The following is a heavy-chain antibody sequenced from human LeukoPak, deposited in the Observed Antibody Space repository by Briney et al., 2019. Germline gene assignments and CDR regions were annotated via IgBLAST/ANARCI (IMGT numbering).Heavy chain of an antibody. CDR1: GGSISSGGYY. J-gene: IGHJ5*02. V-gene: IGHV4-31*03. CDR2: IYYSGST. CDR3: ARVIVNWFDP. D-gene: IGHD2-15*01. Sequence: SQTLSLTCTVSGGSISSGGYYWSWIRQHAGKGLEWIGYIYYSGSTYYNPSLKSRVIISVDTSKNQFSLKLSSVTAADTAVYYCARVIVNWFDPWGQGTLVTVSS.